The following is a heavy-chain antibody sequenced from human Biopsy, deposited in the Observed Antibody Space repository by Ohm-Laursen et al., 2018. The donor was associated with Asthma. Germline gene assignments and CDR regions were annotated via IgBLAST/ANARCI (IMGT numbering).Heavy chain of an antibody. J-gene: IGHJ3*02. CDR2: INAGDGNT. V-gene: IGHV1-3*01. D-gene: IGHD3-9*01. Sequence: SVKVSCKVSGYTFIHFAIHWVRQAPGQRLEWMGWINAGDGNTKYSQKFQGRVTITRDTSASTAYMDLRSLRSEDTAMYYCARTYYDFLTGQVHDAFAMWGQGTMVTVSS. CDR1: GYTFIHFA. CDR3: ARTYYDFLTGQVHDAFAM.